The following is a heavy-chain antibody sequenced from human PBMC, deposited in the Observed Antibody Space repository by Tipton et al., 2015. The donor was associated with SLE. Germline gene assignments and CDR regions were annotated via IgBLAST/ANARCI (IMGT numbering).Heavy chain of an antibody. V-gene: IGHV3-74*01. D-gene: IGHD3-10*01. Sequence: SLRLSCAASGFTFNRYWMHWVRQAPGKGLMWVSRIDSDGTITNYADTVKGRFTISRDNAKDTLYLQMNSLRAEDTAVYYCGVVHWGQGTPVSVSS. CDR1: GFTFNRYW. J-gene: IGHJ4*02. CDR2: IDSDGTIT. CDR3: GVVH.